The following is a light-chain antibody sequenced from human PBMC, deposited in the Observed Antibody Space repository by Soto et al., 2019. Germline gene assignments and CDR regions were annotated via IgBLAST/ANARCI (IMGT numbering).Light chain of an antibody. J-gene: IGKJ1*01. CDR2: GAS. CDR1: QSFSSSY. Sequence: EIVLTQSPGTLSLSPGERATLSCRASQSFSSSYLAWYQQKPGQAPRLLIYGASSRATGIPDRFSGSGSGTDFTLTISRLEPEDFAVYYCQQYGTSRTFSHGTKVEIK. CDR3: QQYGTSRT. V-gene: IGKV3-20*01.